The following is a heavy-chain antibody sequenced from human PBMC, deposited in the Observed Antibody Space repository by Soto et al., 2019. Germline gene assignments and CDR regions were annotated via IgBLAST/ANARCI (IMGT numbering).Heavy chain of an antibody. D-gene: IGHD2-2*02. CDR2: ILPLFNAP. CDR3: TRGSSPAAIRATFNF. CDR1: GDTFKNFA. Sequence: QVLLVQSGAEVKKPGSSVRVSCKASGDTFKNFAFSWVRQAPGHGLEWVGGILPLFNAPTYAQKFQGRVTITADEYTSTAYMDLSRLTSDDTAVYFCTRGSSPAAIRATFNFWGQGTLVTVSS. J-gene: IGHJ4*02. V-gene: IGHV1-69*01.